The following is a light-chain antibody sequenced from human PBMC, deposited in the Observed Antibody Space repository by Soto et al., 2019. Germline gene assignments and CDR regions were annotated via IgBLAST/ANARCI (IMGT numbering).Light chain of an antibody. CDR3: QQYNTYPLT. CDR1: QSISTW. Sequence: DIQMTQSPYTLSASVGDRVTITCRASQSISTWLAWYQQKPGKAPKLLIYKASSLEGGVPSRFSGSGSGTEFNITISSLQPDDFATYYCQQYNTYPLTFGGGTTVDIK. V-gene: IGKV1-5*03. CDR2: KAS. J-gene: IGKJ4*01.